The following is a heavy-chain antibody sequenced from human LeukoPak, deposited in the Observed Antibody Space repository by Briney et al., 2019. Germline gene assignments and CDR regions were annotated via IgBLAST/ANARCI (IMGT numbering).Heavy chain of an antibody. CDR2: IIPILGIA. D-gene: IGHD3-10*01. V-gene: IGHV1-69*04. CDR3: ARDGMVRGIIDYNRMDV. Sequence: SVKVSCKASGGTLSNYAISWVRQAPGQGLEWMGRIIPILGIADYAQKFPGRVTITADISTSTVFMELSSLRSEDTAVFYCARDGMVRGIIDYNRMDVWGQGTTVTVSS. CDR1: GGTLSNYA. J-gene: IGHJ6*02.